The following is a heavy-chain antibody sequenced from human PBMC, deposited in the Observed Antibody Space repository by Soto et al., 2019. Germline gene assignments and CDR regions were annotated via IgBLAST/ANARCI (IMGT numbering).Heavy chain of an antibody. CDR3: ARGLAAAGYYYYGMDV. Sequence: SETLSLTCTVSGGSISSYYWSWIRQPPGKGLEWIGYIYYSGSTNYNPSLKSRVTISVDTSKNQFSLNLSSVTAADTAVYYCARGLAAAGYYYYGMDVWGQGTTVTVSS. J-gene: IGHJ6*02. CDR2: IYYSGST. CDR1: GGSISSYY. V-gene: IGHV4-59*01. D-gene: IGHD6-13*01.